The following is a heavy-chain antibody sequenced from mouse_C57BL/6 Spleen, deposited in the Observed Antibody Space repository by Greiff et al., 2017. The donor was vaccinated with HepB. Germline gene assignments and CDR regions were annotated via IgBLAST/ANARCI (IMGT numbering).Heavy chain of an antibody. J-gene: IGHJ3*01. CDR3: ARLSYGNSFAY. Sequence: EVKLVESGGGLVKPGGSLKLSCAASGFTFSSYTMSWVRQTPEKRLEWVATISGGGGNSYYPDSVKGRFTISRDNAKNTLYLQMSSLRSEDTALYYCARLSYGNSFAYWGQGTLVTVSA. CDR1: GFTFSSYT. CDR2: ISGGGGNS. V-gene: IGHV5-9*01. D-gene: IGHD2-1*01.